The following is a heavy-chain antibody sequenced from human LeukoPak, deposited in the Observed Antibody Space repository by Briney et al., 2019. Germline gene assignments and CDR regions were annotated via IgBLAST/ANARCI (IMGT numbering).Heavy chain of an antibody. CDR3: AKHDSSGRRSPSFDY. CDR2: LNPNSGGT. V-gene: IGHV1-2*02. D-gene: IGHD6-19*01. J-gene: IGHJ4*02. Sequence: ASVKVSCKASGYTFTSYYMHWVRQAPGQGLEWMGWLNPNSGGTNYAQKFQGRVTLTRDTSINTAYMELTRLRSDDTAVYYCAKHDSSGRRSPSFDYWGQGTLVTVSS. CDR1: GYTFTSYY.